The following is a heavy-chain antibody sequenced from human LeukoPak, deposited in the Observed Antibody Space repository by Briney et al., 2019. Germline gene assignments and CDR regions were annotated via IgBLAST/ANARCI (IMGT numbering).Heavy chain of an antibody. J-gene: IGHJ4*02. CDR1: GFTLSSYE. Sequence: GGSLRLSCAASGFTLSSYEMNWVRQAPGKGLEWVSYISSSGSTIYYADSVKGRFTISRDNSKNTLYLQMNSLRVEDTAVYYCAKEEGGTTATNFDYWGQGTLVTVSS. CDR2: ISSSGSTI. CDR3: AKEEGGTTATNFDY. D-gene: IGHD4-17*01. V-gene: IGHV3-48*03.